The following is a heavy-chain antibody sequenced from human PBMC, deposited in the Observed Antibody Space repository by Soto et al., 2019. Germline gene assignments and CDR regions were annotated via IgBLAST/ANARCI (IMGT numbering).Heavy chain of an antibody. V-gene: IGHV4-61*05. J-gene: IGHJ4*02. CDR2: FYYSGSP. CDR1: GGSISSSSYF. CDR3: AKANSGYGSFDH. Sequence: SETLSLTCTVAGGSISSSSYFWSWVRQPPGKGLEWIGYFYYSGSPNYNPSLKSRVTISIDKSKNQFSLKLSSVTAADTAVYYCAKANSGYGSFDHWGQGTLVTVSS. D-gene: IGHD5-12*01.